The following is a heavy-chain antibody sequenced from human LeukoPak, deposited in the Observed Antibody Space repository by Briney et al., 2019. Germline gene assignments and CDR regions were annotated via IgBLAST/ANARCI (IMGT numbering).Heavy chain of an antibody. J-gene: IGHJ6*03. D-gene: IGHD3-22*01. Sequence: SETLSLTCSVSGGAIISYYWSWIRQPAWKGPEWIGRIYPTGNTDYNPSLKTRVTMSTDLSKKRFSLRLRSVTAADTAVYYCARLKFYDSTGYSPGYYMDVWGKGTAVTVSS. CDR1: GGAIISYY. CDR3: ARLKFYDSTGYSPGYYMDV. V-gene: IGHV4-4*07. CDR2: IYPTGNT.